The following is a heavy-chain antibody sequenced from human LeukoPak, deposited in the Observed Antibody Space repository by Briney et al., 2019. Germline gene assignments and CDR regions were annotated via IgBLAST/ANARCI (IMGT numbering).Heavy chain of an antibody. D-gene: IGHD2-8*01. Sequence: ASVKVSCKASAYTFTGYYLHWVRQAPGQDPEWVGWIDPNNGDTEYAQEFQGRVTMTKVRSISTAYMELSRLTSDDTAVYYCARRSRNGLDAFDIWGQGTMVSVSS. CDR3: ARRSRNGLDAFDI. CDR2: IDPNNGDT. V-gene: IGHV1-2*02. J-gene: IGHJ3*02. CDR1: AYTFTGYY.